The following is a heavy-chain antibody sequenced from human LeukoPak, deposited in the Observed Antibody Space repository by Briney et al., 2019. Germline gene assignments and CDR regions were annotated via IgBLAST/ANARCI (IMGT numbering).Heavy chain of an antibody. J-gene: IGHJ4*02. CDR3: AKDWRGRYNWNYGGENYFDY. CDR2: ISGSGGST. Sequence: GGSLRLSCAASGFTFSSYAMSWVRQAPGKGLEWVSAISGSGGSTYYADSVKGRFTISRDNSKNTLYLQMNSLRAEDTAVYYCAKDWRGRYNWNYGGENYFDYWGQGTLVTVSS. D-gene: IGHD1-7*01. V-gene: IGHV3-23*01. CDR1: GFTFSSYA.